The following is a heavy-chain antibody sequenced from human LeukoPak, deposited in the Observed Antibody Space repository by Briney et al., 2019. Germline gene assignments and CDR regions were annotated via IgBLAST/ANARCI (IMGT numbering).Heavy chain of an antibody. CDR2: ITGSGAGT. J-gene: IGHJ3*02. Sequence: GGSLRLSCAASGLTLSAYALVWVRQAPGKGLEWVSAITGSGAGTYYADSVKGRFTISRDNSNNMLYLQINSLSAEDTALYYCAKDPNGDYVGAFDMWGPGTMVVVSS. CDR3: AKDPNGDYVGAFDM. V-gene: IGHV3-23*01. CDR1: GLTLSAYA. D-gene: IGHD3-16*01.